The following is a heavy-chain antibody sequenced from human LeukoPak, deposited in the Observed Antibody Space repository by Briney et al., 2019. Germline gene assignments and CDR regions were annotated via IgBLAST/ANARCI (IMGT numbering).Heavy chain of an antibody. Sequence: PGGSLRLSCAASGFTFSNYWMHWVRQAPGKGLVWVSLIHSDGGTTNYADSVKGRFTISRDNAKNTLYLQMNSLRVGDTAVYYCARDTYSIAEWGQGTLVTVSS. J-gene: IGHJ4*02. D-gene: IGHD1-26*01. CDR1: GFTFSNYW. V-gene: IGHV3-74*01. CDR2: IHSDGGTT. CDR3: ARDTYSIAE.